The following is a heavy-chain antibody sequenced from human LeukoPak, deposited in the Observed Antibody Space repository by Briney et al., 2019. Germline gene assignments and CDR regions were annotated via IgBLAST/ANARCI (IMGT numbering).Heavy chain of an antibody. D-gene: IGHD1-7*01. CDR2: ISSSNLTI. Sequence: GGSLRLSCAASGFPFSSYSMNWVRQAPGGGLEWVSYISSSNLTIYYADSVKGRFIVSRDNGKDSVFLRMSSLTAEDTAVYYCARVTGTTSVVMDSWGQGTLVTVSS. CDR1: GFPFSSYS. J-gene: IGHJ5*02. CDR3: ARVTGTTSVVMDS. V-gene: IGHV3-48*01.